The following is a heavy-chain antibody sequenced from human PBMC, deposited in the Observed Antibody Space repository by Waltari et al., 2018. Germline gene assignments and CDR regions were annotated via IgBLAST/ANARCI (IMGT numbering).Heavy chain of an antibody. Sequence: RHDPGKGLVWVAGINYGSDGTYYADAVKGRVTISRDNSKNTVYLQMTSLRVEDTALYYCARDGSEWSRDYWGQGTRVTVSS. CDR2: INYGSDGT. D-gene: IGHD2-8*01. V-gene: IGHV3-23*01. J-gene: IGHJ4*02. CDR3: ARDGSEWSRDY.